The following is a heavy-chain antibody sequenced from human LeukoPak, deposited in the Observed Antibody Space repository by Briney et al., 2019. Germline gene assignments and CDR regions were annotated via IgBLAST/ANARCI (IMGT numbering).Heavy chain of an antibody. Sequence: SQTLSLTCTVSGGSISSGDYYWSWIRQPPGKGLEWIGYIYYSGSTYYNPSLKSRVTISVDTSKNQFSLKLSSVTAADTAVYYCARGGRPRYSSSWVDYWGQGTLVTVSS. CDR1: GGSISSGDYY. D-gene: IGHD6-13*01. CDR2: IYYSGST. CDR3: ARGGRPRYSSSWVDY. V-gene: IGHV4-30-4*08. J-gene: IGHJ4*02.